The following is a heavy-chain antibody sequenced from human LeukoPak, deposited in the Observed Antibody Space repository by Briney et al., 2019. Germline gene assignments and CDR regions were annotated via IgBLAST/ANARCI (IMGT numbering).Heavy chain of an antibody. CDR1: GFTFSTYA. CDR2: IPYDGSNK. J-gene: IGHJ4*02. Sequence: GRSLRLSCAASGFTFSTYAMHWVRQAPGKGLEWVAVIPYDGSNKYYADSVKGRFTISRGNSKNRLYLQMNSLRAEDTAVYYCARAEGYGGELDSWGQGTLVTVSS. D-gene: IGHD4-23*01. CDR3: ARAEGYGGELDS. V-gene: IGHV3-30*04.